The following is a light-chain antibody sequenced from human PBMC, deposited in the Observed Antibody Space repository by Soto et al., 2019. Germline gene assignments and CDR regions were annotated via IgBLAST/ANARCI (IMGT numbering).Light chain of an antibody. V-gene: IGLV1-47*01. J-gene: IGLJ2*01. CDR2: WND. CDR1: SSNIGSNY. Sequence: QSVLTQPPSASATPGQRVIISCSGSSSNIGSNYVHWYHHLPGAAPNLLIFWNDKRASGVPDRFSGSKSATSASLAISGLRSDDEADYFCATCDHSLKGTVFGGGTKLTVL. CDR3: ATCDHSLKGTV.